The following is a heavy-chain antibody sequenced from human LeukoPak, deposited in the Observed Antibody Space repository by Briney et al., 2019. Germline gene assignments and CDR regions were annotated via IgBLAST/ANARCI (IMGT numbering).Heavy chain of an antibody. D-gene: IGHD2/OR15-2a*01. J-gene: IGHJ4*02. CDR3: ARGGLSED. CDR1: GGSISSGSYY. Sequence: SETLSLTCTVSGGSISSGSYYWSWIRQPPGKGLEWIGYIYYSGSTNYNPSLKSRVTISVDTSKNQFSLKLSSVTAADTAVYYCARGGLSEDWGQGTLVTVSS. V-gene: IGHV4-61*01. CDR2: IYYSGST.